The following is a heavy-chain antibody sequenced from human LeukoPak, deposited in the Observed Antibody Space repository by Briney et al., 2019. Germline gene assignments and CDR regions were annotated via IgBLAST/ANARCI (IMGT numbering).Heavy chain of an antibody. V-gene: IGHV4-4*07. J-gene: IGHJ3*02. CDR3: ARGTDTYYYDSSGYYYFTIFDI. Sequence: SETLSLTCTVSGGSINFYYWAWIRQSAGKGLEWIGRIYSGGNTNYNPSLKSRATLSIDTSKNQFSLMLTSVTAADTAVYYCARGTDTYYYDSSGYYYFTIFDIWGQGTMVTVSS. D-gene: IGHD3-22*01. CDR1: GGSINFYY. CDR2: IYSGGNT.